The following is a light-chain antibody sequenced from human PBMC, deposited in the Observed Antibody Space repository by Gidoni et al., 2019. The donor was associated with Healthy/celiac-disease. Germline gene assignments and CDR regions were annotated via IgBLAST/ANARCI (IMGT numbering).Light chain of an antibody. J-gene: IGKJ4*01. CDR1: QSIITY. V-gene: IGKV1-39*01. CDR2: AAS. Sequence: DIQMTQSPSSLSASVGDRVTITCRASQSIITYLNWYQQKPGNAPKLLIYAASSLQSGVPSRFSGRGSGTDFTLTISSLQAEDVATYYCQQYYSTPLTFGSGTKVEIK. CDR3: QQYYSTPLT.